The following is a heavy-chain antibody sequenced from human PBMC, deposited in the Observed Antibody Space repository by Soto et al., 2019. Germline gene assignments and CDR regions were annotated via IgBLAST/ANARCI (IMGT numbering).Heavy chain of an antibody. CDR3: ARVRGYSYGLIDY. CDR1: GGSISSGDYY. CDR2: IYYSGST. D-gene: IGHD5-18*01. Sequence: PSETLSLTCTVSGGSISSGDYYWSWIRQPPGKGLEWIGYIYYSGSTYYNPSLKSRVTISVDTSKNQFSLKLSSVTAADTAVYYCARVRGYSYGLIDYWGQGTLVTVSS. V-gene: IGHV4-30-4*01. J-gene: IGHJ4*02.